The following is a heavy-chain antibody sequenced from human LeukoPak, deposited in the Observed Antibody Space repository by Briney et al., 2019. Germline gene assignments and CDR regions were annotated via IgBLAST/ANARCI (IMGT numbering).Heavy chain of an antibody. CDR3: ARDQWDIVVVPAAITGRGSWFDP. D-gene: IGHD2-2*02. J-gene: IGHJ5*02. V-gene: IGHV4-4*07. CDR2: IYTSRST. CDR1: GGSISSYY. Sequence: PSETLSLTCTVSGGSISSYYWSWIRQPAGKGLEWIGRIYTSRSTNYNPSLKSRVTMSVDTSKNQFSLKLSSVTAADTAVYYCARDQWDIVVVPAAITGRGSWFDPWGQGTLVTVSS.